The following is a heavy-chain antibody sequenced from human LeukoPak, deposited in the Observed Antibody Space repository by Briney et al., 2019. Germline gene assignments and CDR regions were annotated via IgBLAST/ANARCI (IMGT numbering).Heavy chain of an antibody. D-gene: IGHD4-11*01. J-gene: IGHJ4*02. CDR2: INPIFHTP. CDR1: GYTFTSYD. Sequence: ASVKVSCKASGYTFTSYDINWVRQATGQGLEWMGGINPIFHTPTYAKKFQGRLTITKDESMSTASMDLSSLISDDTAVYYCARGRTTGEFDYWGQGTLVTVSS. CDR3: ARGRTTGEFDY. V-gene: IGHV1-69*05.